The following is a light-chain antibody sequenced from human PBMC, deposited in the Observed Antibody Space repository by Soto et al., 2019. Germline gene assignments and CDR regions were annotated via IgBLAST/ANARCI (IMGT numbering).Light chain of an antibody. J-gene: IGKJ1*01. CDR3: QHYNSYSEA. CDR1: QTISSW. CDR2: KAS. V-gene: IGKV1-5*03. Sequence: DIQRTQSPSTLSGSVGARVTINCRASQTISSWLAWDQQTPGKAPKLPIYKASTLKRGGPSRFSGRGAGTEFTLIISSLQPDDFATYYCQHYNSYSEAFGQGTKVDIK.